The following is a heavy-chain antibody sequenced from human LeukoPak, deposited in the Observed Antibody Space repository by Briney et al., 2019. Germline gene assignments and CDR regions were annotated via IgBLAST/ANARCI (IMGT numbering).Heavy chain of an antibody. D-gene: IGHD1-1*01. J-gene: IGHJ4*02. CDR2: IPYDGSNK. CDR1: GFTFSSYG. CDR3: VRDVEL. V-gene: IGHV3-30*03. Sequence: GGSLRLSCAASGFTFSSYGMHWVRQAPGKGLEWVAVIPYDGSNKYYADSVKGRFTISRDNAKNSVFLEMSSLRVEDTAVYYCVRDVELWGQGTLVTVSS.